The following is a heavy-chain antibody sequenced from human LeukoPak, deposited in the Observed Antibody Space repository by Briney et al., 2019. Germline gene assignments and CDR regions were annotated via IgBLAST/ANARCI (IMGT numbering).Heavy chain of an antibody. J-gene: IGHJ4*02. CDR3: ARGLHYYGSGSDY. CDR2: INHSGST. V-gene: IGHV4-34*01. Sequence: SETLSLTCAVYGGPFSGYYWSWIRQPPGKGLEWIGEINHSGSTNYNPSLRSRVTISVDTSKNQFSLKLSSVTAADTAVYYCARGLHYYGSGSDYWGQGTLVTVSS. D-gene: IGHD3-10*01. CDR1: GGPFSGYY.